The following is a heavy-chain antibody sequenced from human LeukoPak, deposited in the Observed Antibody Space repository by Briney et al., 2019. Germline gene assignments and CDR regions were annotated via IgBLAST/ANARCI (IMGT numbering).Heavy chain of an antibody. V-gene: IGHV3-33*06. CDR1: GFIFSSYG. CDR3: AKVTGDYYDTSGAFDY. J-gene: IGHJ4*02. CDR2: IWHDGSND. D-gene: IGHD3-22*01. Sequence: PGGSLRLSCAASGFIFSSYGMHWVRQAPGKGLEWVARIWHDGSNDDYADSVKGRFTFSRDNSKNTLYLQMNSLRAEDTAIYYCAKVTGDYYDTSGAFDYWGQGTLVTVSS.